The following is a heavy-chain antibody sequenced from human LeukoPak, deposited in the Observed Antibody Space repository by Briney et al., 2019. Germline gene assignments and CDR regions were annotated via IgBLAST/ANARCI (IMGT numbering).Heavy chain of an antibody. Sequence: ASVKVSCKASGGTFSSYASSWGRKAPGQGLEWMGGIIPIFGTANYAQKFQGRVTITADESTSTAYMELSSLRSEATAVYYSARDEVPAAMGFDPWGQGTLVTVSS. CDR2: IIPIFGTA. CDR1: GGTFSSYA. J-gene: IGHJ5*02. D-gene: IGHD2-2*01. CDR3: ARDEVPAAMGFDP. V-gene: IGHV1-69*13.